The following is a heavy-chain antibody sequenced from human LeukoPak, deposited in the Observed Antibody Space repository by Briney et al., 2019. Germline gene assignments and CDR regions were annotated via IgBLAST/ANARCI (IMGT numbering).Heavy chain of an antibody. CDR1: GYTFSTYG. D-gene: IGHD5-24*01. V-gene: IGHV1-18*01. CDR2: MSPGNGNT. J-gene: IGHJ3*02. CDR3: ARVSVGNGYDAFEI. Sequence: ASVWLSCKASGYTFSTYGISWVRQAPGQGLEWMGWMSPGNGNTNYAQTLQGRVSMTRDTSTSTAYMQLRSLRSDDTAVYYCARVSVGNGYDAFEIWRQPTKVTVSS.